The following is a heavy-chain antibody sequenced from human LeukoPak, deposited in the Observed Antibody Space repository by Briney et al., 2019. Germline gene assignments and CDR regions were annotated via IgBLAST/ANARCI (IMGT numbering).Heavy chain of an antibody. D-gene: IGHD3-10*01. Sequence: GGSLRLSCAASGFTFSSYGMMWVRQSPEKGLEWVSSITGSGDGTYYADSVRGRFTISRDNSKNTLYLQMNSLRAEDTAVYFCVKGFVHPTYYFEYWGQGTLVTVSS. J-gene: IGHJ4*02. CDR3: VKGFVHPTYYFEY. CDR1: GFTFSSYG. V-gene: IGHV3-23*01. CDR2: ITGSGDGT.